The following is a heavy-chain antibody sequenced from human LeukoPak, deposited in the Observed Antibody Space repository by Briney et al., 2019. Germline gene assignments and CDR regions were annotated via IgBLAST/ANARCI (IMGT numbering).Heavy chain of an antibody. CDR2: IYYSGST. CDR1: GGSISSYY. Sequence: WETLSLTCTVSGGSISSYYWSWIRQPPGKGLEWIGYIYYSGSTNYNPSLKSRVTISVDTSKNQFSLKLSSVTAADTAVYYCARGARQYCSSTSCYMASWFDPWGQGTLVTVSS. J-gene: IGHJ5*02. D-gene: IGHD2-2*02. CDR3: ARGARQYCSSTSCYMASWFDP. V-gene: IGHV4-59*01.